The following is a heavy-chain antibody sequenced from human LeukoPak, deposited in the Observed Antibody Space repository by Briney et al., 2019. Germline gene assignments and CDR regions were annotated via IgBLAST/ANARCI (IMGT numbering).Heavy chain of an antibody. V-gene: IGHV3-30*18. CDR3: AKGGEYCSGNSCYSYYYYGMDV. CDR2: ISYDGSKK. CDR1: GFTFSSYD. Sequence: GGSLRLSCAASGFTFSSYDMHWVRQAAGKGLEWVAVISYDGSKKYYADSVKGRFTISRDNSKNTLYMQMNSLRAEDTAVYYCAKGGEYCSGNSCYSYYYYGMDVWGQGTTVTVSS. J-gene: IGHJ6*02. D-gene: IGHD2-15*01.